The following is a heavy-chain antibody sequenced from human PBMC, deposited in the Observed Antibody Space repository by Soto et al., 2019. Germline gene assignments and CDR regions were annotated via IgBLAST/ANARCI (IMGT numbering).Heavy chain of an antibody. CDR2: IYYSGST. D-gene: IGHD7-27*01. CDR3: ARRWGTSFNF. V-gene: IGHV4-59*01. CDR1: GGSISSYY. Sequence: QVQLQESGPGLVQPSETLSLTCTVSGGSISSYYWSWIRQPPGKGLEWIGQIYYSGSTNYTPSLKSRVTIALATSKNQFSLKLSSVTAAGTAVYYCARRWGTSFNFWGQGTLVTVSS. J-gene: IGHJ4*02.